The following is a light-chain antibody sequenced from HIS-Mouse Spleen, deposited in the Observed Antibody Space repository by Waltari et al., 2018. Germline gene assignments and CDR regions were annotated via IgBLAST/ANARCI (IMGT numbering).Light chain of an antibody. J-gene: IGKJ1*01. Sequence: DIVMTQSPDSLAVSLGERATINSKSCQSVLYSSNNKNYLAWYQQKPGQPPKLLIYWASTRESGVPDRFSGSGSGTDFTLTISSLQAEDVAVYYCQQYYSTPPTFGQGTKVEIK. CDR3: QQYYSTPPT. V-gene: IGKV4-1*01. CDR2: WAS. CDR1: QSVLYSSNNKNY.